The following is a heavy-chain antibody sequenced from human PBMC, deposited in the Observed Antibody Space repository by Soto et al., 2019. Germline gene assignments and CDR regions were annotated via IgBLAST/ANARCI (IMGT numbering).Heavy chain of an antibody. CDR3: ARGLAYDSSGIFDY. V-gene: IGHV4-31*03. Sequence: QVQLQESGPGLVKPSQTLSLTCTVSGGSISSGGYYWSWIRQHPGKGPEWIGYIYYSGSTYYNPYLKSRVTISVDTSKNQFSVKLCSVTAADTAVYYCARGLAYDSSGIFDYWGQGTLVTVSS. D-gene: IGHD3-22*01. J-gene: IGHJ4*02. CDR2: IYYSGST. CDR1: GGSISSGGYY.